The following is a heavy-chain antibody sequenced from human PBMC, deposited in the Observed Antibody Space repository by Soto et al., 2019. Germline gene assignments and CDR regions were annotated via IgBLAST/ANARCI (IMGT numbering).Heavy chain of an antibody. CDR1: GGTFSSYA. D-gene: IGHD2-2*01. J-gene: IGHJ3*02. CDR2: IIPIFGTA. CDR3: ATLYCSSTSCSRKGAFDI. V-gene: IGHV1-69*13. Sequence: SVKVSCKASGGTFSSYAISWVRQAPGQGLEWMGGIIPIFGTANYAQKFQGRVTITADESTSTAYMELSSLRSEDTAVYFCATLYCSSTSCSRKGAFDIWGQGTMVTVSS.